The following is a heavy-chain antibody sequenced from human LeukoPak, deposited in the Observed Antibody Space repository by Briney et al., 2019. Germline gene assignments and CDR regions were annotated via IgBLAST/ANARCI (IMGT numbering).Heavy chain of an antibody. Sequence: SETLSLTCAVYGGSFSGYYWSWIRQPPGKGLEWIGEINHSGSTNYNPSLKSRVTISVDTSKNQFSLKLSSVTAADTAVYCCARGHSTFDYWGQGTLVTVSS. D-gene: IGHD2/OR15-2a*01. V-gene: IGHV4-34*01. J-gene: IGHJ4*02. CDR1: GGSFSGYY. CDR2: INHSGST. CDR3: ARGHSTFDY.